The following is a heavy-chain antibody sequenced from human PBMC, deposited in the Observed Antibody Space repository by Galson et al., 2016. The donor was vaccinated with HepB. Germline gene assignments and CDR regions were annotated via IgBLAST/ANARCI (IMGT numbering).Heavy chain of an antibody. J-gene: IGHJ6*02. Sequence: SLRLSCAASGFRFGDHAMNWVRQVSEEGLEWVACINWQSGNVAYAGSVAGRFTVSRDNAENSLYLQMNSLRPEDTALYYCARENRKDSSSWYGGMDVWGQGTTVTVS. V-gene: IGHV3-9*01. CDR3: ARENRKDSSSWYGGMDV. CDR2: INWQSGNV. CDR1: GFRFGDHA. D-gene: IGHD2-2*01.